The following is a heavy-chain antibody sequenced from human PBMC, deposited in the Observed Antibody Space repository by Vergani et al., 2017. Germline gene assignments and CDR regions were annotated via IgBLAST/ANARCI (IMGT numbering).Heavy chain of an antibody. J-gene: IGHJ1*01. Sequence: EVQLVESGGGLVQPGGSLRLSCAASGFTFSSQSMSWVRQAPGKGPEWVSSISGSGGSTYYADSVKGRFTISRDNSKNTLYMQMNRLRAEDTAVYYCATLGSPVTPGVEYFQHWGQGTLVTVSS. CDR2: ISGSGGST. CDR1: GFTFSSQS. CDR3: ATLGSPVTPGVEYFQH. D-gene: IGHD4-17*01. V-gene: IGHV3-23*04.